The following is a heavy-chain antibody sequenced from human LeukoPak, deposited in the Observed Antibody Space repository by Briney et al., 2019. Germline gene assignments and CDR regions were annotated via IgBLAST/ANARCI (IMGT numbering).Heavy chain of an antibody. Sequence: QTLSLTCARSGDSVSSNSAAWNWIRQSPSRGLEWVGRTYYRSKGYNDYAASVKSRITINPDTSKDQFSLQLNSVTPVDTAVYYCARVSIAAAGTLTFDYWGQGTLVTVSS. CDR3: ARVSIAAAGTLTFDY. V-gene: IGHV6-1*01. CDR1: GDSVSSNSAA. CDR2: TYYRSKGYN. J-gene: IGHJ4*02. D-gene: IGHD6-13*01.